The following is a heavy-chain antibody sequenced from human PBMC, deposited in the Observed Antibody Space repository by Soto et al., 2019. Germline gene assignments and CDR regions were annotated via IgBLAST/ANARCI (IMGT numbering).Heavy chain of an antibody. CDR1: GYTFTSYY. CDR3: ARDSSGVSSSAKYYYYGMDV. V-gene: IGHV1-46*01. D-gene: IGHD3-10*01. Sequence: VKVSCKASGYTFTSYYMHWVRQAPGQGLEWMGIINPSGGSTSYAQKFQGRVTMTRDTSTSTVYMELSSLRSEDTAVYYCARDSSGVSSSAKYYYYGMDVWGQGTTVTVSS. J-gene: IGHJ6*02. CDR2: INPSGGST.